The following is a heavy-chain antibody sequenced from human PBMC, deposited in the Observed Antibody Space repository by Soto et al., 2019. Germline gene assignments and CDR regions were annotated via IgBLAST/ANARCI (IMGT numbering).Heavy chain of an antibody. V-gene: IGHV4-31*03. Sequence: QVQLQESGPGLVKPSQTLSLTCTVSGGSISSGGYYWSWIRQHPGKGLEWIVYIYYSGSTYYNPSLKSRVTISVDTSKNQFSLKLSSVTAADTAVYYCARAYDFWSGYFQIDYWGQGTLVIVSS. CDR3: ARAYDFWSGYFQIDY. CDR2: IYYSGST. D-gene: IGHD3-3*01. CDR1: GGSISSGGYY. J-gene: IGHJ4*02.